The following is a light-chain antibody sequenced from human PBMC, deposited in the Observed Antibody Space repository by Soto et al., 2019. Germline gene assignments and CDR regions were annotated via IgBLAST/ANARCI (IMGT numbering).Light chain of an antibody. CDR1: QSIPNNN. CDR3: QQRHMWPIT. Sequence: EIVLTQSPGTLSLSPGESATLSCRASQSIPNNNLAWYQQKPGQAPRLLFYGAFNRASGIPDRFSGSGSGTDFTLTISSLEPEDSAVYYCQQRHMWPITFGQGTRLEIK. V-gene: IGKV3D-20*02. CDR2: GAF. J-gene: IGKJ5*01.